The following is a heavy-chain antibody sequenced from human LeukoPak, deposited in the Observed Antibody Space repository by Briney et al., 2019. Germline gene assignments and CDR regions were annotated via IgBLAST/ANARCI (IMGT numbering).Heavy chain of an antibody. Sequence: SETLSLTCTVSGGSVSSSHYWGWIRQPPGKGLEWIGSIYYGGSTYYNASLRSRVTTSVDTSKNHFSLKLSSVTAADTAVYYCARVERFEENAFDIWGQGTMVTVSS. CDR2: IYYGGST. D-gene: IGHD3-10*01. V-gene: IGHV4-39*07. J-gene: IGHJ3*02. CDR3: ARVERFEENAFDI. CDR1: GGSVSSSHY.